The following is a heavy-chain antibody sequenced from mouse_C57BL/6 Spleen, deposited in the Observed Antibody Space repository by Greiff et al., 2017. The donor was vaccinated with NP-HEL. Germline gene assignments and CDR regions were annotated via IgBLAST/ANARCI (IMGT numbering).Heavy chain of an antibody. D-gene: IGHD1-1*01. J-gene: IGHJ1*03. CDR2: IYPGSGST. CDR3: ARDYYGSSHWYFDV. Sequence: VQLQQPGAELVKPGASVKMSCKASGYTFTSYWITWVKQRPGQGLEWIGDIYPGSGSTNYNEKFKSKATLTVDTSSSTAYMQLSGLTSEDSAVYYCARDYYGSSHWYFDVWGTGTTVTVSS. V-gene: IGHV1-55*01. CDR1: GYTFTSYW.